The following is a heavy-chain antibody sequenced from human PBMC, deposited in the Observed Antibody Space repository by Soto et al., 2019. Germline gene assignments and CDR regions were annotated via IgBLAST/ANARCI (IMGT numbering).Heavy chain of an antibody. V-gene: IGHV1-8*01. CDR1: GYTFTSYD. J-gene: IGHJ6*02. Sequence: ASVKVSCKASGYTFTSYDINWVRQATGQGLEWMGWMNPNSGNTGYAQKFQGRVTMTRNTSISTAYMELSSLRSEDTAVYYCARGLLVRGVITGYGMDVWGQGTTVTAYS. CDR2: MNPNSGNT. D-gene: IGHD3-10*01. CDR3: ARGLLVRGVITGYGMDV.